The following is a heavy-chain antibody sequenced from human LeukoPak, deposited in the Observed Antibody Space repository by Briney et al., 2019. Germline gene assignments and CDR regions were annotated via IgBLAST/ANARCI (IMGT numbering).Heavy chain of an antibody. CDR2: VNHSGST. J-gene: IGHJ5*02. CDR1: GGSFSGYY. CDR3: ARDPIAAAWRFPPPRNWFDP. V-gene: IGHV4-34*01. Sequence: PSETLSLTCAVYGGSFSGYYWSWIRQPPGKGLEWIGEVNHSGSTNYNPSLKSRVTISVDTSKNQFILKLSSVTAADTAVYYCARDPIAAAWRFPPPRNWFDPWGQGTLVTVSS. D-gene: IGHD6-13*01.